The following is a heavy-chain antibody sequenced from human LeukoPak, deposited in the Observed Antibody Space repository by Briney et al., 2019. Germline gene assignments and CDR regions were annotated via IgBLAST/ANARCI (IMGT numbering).Heavy chain of an antibody. CDR3: VRGASNGFDP. J-gene: IGHJ5*02. CDR2: IGTVGDI. V-gene: IGHV3-13*01. Sequence: PGGSLRLSCAASGFTFSTYAMYWVRQPIGKGLEWVSGIGTVGDIYYLGSVKGRFTISREDAKNSLYLQMNSLRAGDTAVYYCVRGASNGFDPWGQGTLVTVSS. CDR1: GFTFSTYA.